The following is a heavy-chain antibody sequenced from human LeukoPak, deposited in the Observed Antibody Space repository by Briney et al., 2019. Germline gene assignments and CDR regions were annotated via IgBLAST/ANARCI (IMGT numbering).Heavy chain of an antibody. J-gene: IGHJ4*02. D-gene: IGHD1-26*01. CDR1: GFTFSNYW. V-gene: IGHV3-74*01. Sequence: GGSLILSCAASGFTFSNYWMYWVRQPPGKGLVWVSGVNTDGSSTSYADSVKGRFTISRDNAKNTLYLQMNSLRAEDTAVYYCGRAYRSVRELGGYWGQGTLVTVSS. CDR2: VNTDGSST. CDR3: GRAYRSVRELGGY.